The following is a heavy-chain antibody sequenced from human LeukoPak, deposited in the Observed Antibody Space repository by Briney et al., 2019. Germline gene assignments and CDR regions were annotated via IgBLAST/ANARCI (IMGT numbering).Heavy chain of an antibody. CDR1: GFTFDDYA. D-gene: IGHD3-16*02. CDR3: AKDLGDYVWGSYRPPPGFFDY. Sequence: PGXXLXLSCAASGFTFDDYAMHWVRQAPGKGLEWVSLISGDGGSTYYADSVKGRFTISRDNSKNSLYLQMNSLRTEDTALYYCAKDLGDYVWGSYRPPPGFFDYWGQGTLVTVSS. V-gene: IGHV3-43*02. J-gene: IGHJ4*02. CDR2: ISGDGGST.